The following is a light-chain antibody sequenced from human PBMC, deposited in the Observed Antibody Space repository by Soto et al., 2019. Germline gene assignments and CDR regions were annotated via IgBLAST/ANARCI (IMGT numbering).Light chain of an antibody. CDR3: QQYGRTPLT. J-gene: IGKJ4*01. Sequence: EIVLTQSPGTLSLSPGEGATLSCRASQSVGNNYLAWYQQQPGQAPRSLLYDASTRATGIPDRCSGSGSGTDFTLTISRLESEDLAVYYCQQYGRTPLTFGGGTKVEIK. V-gene: IGKV3-20*01. CDR2: DAS. CDR1: QSVGNNY.